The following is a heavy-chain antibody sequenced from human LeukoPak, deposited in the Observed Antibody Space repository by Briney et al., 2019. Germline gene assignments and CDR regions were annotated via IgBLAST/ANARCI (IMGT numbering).Heavy chain of an antibody. J-gene: IGHJ3*02. CDR3: AKTFYYDNTDYYPLGAFDI. CDR1: GITFSSYW. V-gene: IGHV3-7*01. D-gene: IGHD3-22*01. CDR2: IKQDGSDK. Sequence: GGSLRLSCAASGITFSSYWMSWVRQAPGKGLEWVANIKQDGSDKYYVDSVKGRFTISRDNAKNSLYLQMNSLRAEDTAVYYCAKTFYYDNTDYYPLGAFDIWGQGTMVTVSS.